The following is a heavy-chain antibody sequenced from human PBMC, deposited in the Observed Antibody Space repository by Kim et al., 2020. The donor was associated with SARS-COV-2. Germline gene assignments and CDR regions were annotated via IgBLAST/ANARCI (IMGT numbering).Heavy chain of an antibody. CDR3: AGHSYGNYYFDY. D-gene: IGHD5-18*01. CDR2: ITSSTTI. CDR1: GFTFSSYS. J-gene: IGHJ4*02. Sequence: GGSLRLSCAASGFTFSSYSMNWVRQAPGKGLEWVSYITSSTTIYYADSVKGRFTISRDNAKNSLYLQMNSLRDEDTAVYYCAGHSYGNYYFDYWGQGTLVTVSS. V-gene: IGHV3-48*02.